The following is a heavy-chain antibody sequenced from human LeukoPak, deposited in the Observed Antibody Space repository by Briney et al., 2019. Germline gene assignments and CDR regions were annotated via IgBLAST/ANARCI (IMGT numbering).Heavy chain of an antibody. V-gene: IGHV1-69*04. CDR1: GGTFSSYA. Sequence: ASVKVSCNASGGTFSSYAISWVRQAPGQGLEWMGRIIPILGIANYAQKFQGRVTITADKSTSTAYMELSSLRSDDTAVYYCARSEWELLSPDYWGQGTLVTVSS. CDR3: ARSEWELLSPDY. J-gene: IGHJ4*02. D-gene: IGHD1-26*01. CDR2: IIPILGIA.